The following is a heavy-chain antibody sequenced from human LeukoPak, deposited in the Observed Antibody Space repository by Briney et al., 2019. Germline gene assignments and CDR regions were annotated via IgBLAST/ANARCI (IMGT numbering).Heavy chain of an antibody. CDR2: ISSSGSFL. CDR1: GFTFSSYS. D-gene: IGHD1-26*01. CDR3: TTDHVGATVEFDS. J-gene: IGHJ4*02. Sequence: GGSLRLSCAASGFTFSSYSMNWVRQAPGEGLEWVSYISSSGSFLKYADSVKGRFTISRDNAKNSLYLQMDSLRAEDTAVYYCTTDHVGATVEFDSWGQGTLVTVSS. V-gene: IGHV3-21*05.